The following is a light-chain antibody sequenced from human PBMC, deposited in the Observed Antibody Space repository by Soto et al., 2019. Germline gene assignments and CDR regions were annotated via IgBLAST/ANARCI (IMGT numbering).Light chain of an antibody. CDR2: AAS. Sequence: DIQMTQSPSSLSASVGDRVTITCRASQSISSYLNWYQQKPGKAPKLLIYAASSLQSGVPSRFSGSGSGTDCTLAISSLQAEGFATYYCEQSYSTPHTFGQGTKLEIK. V-gene: IGKV1-39*01. CDR3: EQSYSTPHT. CDR1: QSISSY. J-gene: IGKJ2*01.